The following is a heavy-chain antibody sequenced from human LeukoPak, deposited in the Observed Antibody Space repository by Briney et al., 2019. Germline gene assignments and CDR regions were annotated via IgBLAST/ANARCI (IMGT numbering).Heavy chain of an antibody. J-gene: IGHJ4*02. V-gene: IGHV3-30-3*01. CDR3: ARDARTRIAVAGVFDY. D-gene: IGHD6-19*01. CDR2: ISYDGSNK. Sequence: SGGSLRLSCAASGFTFSSYAMHWVRQAPGKGLEWVAVISYDGSNKYYADSVKGRFTISRDNSKNTLYLQMNSLRAEDTAVYYCARDARTRIAVAGVFDYWGQGTLVTVSS. CDR1: GFTFSSYA.